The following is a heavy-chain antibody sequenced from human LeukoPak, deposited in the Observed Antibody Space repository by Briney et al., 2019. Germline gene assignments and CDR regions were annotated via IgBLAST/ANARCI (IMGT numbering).Heavy chain of an antibody. D-gene: IGHD3-10*01. CDR3: ARVLNGGWFDP. Sequence: PGGSLRLSCAASGFTFSSYEMNWVRQAPGKGLEWVSVIYSGGSTYYADSVKGRFTISRDNSKNTLYLQMNSLRAEDTAVYYCARVLNGGWFDPWAQGTLVTVSS. CDR2: IYSGGST. J-gene: IGHJ5*02. CDR1: GFTFSSYE. V-gene: IGHV3-53*01.